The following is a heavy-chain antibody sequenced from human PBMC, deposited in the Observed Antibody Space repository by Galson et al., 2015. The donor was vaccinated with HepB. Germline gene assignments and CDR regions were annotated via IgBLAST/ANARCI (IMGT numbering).Heavy chain of an antibody. CDR1: GYNFISYW. CDR2: IYPGDSDI. Sequence: QSGAEVKKPGESLKISCKASGYNFISYWIGWVREMPGKSLAWMGIIYPGDSDIRYSSSFQGQVTISADKSISTAYLQWNALKASDTAMYYCARHLGFSSGWYVDYWGQGTLVTVSS. J-gene: IGHJ4*02. V-gene: IGHV5-51*01. CDR3: ARHLGFSSGWYVDY. D-gene: IGHD6-19*01.